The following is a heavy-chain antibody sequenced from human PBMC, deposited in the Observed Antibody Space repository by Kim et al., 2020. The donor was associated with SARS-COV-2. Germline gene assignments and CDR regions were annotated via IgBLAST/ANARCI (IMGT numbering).Heavy chain of an antibody. J-gene: IGHJ4*02. Sequence: THYAGSVMGRCTISRDSSRNMVFLQMNSLRADDTAIYYCARGGLTSGFDYWGQGTLVTVSS. CDR3: ARGGLTSGFDY. V-gene: IGHV3-23*01. D-gene: IGHD3-3*01. CDR2: T.